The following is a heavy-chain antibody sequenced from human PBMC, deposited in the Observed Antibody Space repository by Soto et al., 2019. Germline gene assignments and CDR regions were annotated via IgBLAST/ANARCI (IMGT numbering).Heavy chain of an antibody. V-gene: IGHV4-4*02. CDR2: IYHSGST. Sequence: SETLSLTCAVSGGSISSSNWWSWVRQPPGKGLEWIGEIYHSGSTNYNPSLKSRVTISVDKSKNQFSLKLSSVTAADTAVYYCASSGSGSYHIDYWGQGTLVTSPQ. D-gene: IGHD1-26*01. J-gene: IGHJ4*02. CDR1: GGSISSSNW. CDR3: ASSGSGSYHIDY.